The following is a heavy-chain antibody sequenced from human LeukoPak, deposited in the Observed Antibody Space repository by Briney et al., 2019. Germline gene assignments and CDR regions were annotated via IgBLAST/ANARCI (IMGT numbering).Heavy chain of an antibody. CDR2: IKQDGSEK. CDR1: GFTFSSYW. D-gene: IGHD5-12*01. J-gene: IGHJ4*02. CDR3: ARPYNGYVPDFDY. V-gene: IGHV3-7*01. Sequence: GGSLRLSCAASGFTFSSYWMSWVRQAPGKGLEWVANIKQDGSEKYYVDSVKGRFTISRDNAKNSLYLQMNSLRAEDTAVYYCARPYNGYVPDFDYWGQGTLVTVSS.